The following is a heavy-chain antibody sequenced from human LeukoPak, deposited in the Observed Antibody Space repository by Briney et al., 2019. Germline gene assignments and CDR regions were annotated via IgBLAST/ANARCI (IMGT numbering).Heavy chain of an antibody. Sequence: GRSLRLSCAASGFIFSSYAMHWVRRAPGKGLEGVALISYDGSNKYYADSVKGRFTISRDNSKNTLYLQMNSLRAEDTAVYYCARGVRGSSWLSFDYWGQGTLVIVSS. CDR1: GFIFSSYA. CDR2: ISYDGSNK. V-gene: IGHV3-30*04. CDR3: ARGVRGSSWLSFDY. J-gene: IGHJ4*02. D-gene: IGHD6-13*01.